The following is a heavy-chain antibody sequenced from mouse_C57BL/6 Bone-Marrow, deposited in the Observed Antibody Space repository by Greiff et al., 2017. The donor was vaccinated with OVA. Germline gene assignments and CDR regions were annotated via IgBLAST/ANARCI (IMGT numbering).Heavy chain of an antibody. CDR2: ISSGGDYI. D-gene: IGHD4-1*01. CDR1: GFTFSSHA. V-gene: IGHV5-9-1*02. J-gene: IGHJ3*01. CDR3: TRLHLGRPGFAY. Sequence: DVKLVESGEGLVKPGGSLKLSCAASGFTFSSHAMSWGRQTPEKRLEWVAYISSGGDYIYYADTVKGRFTIARDNARNTLYLQMSSLKSEDTAMYYCTRLHLGRPGFAYWGQGTLVTVSA.